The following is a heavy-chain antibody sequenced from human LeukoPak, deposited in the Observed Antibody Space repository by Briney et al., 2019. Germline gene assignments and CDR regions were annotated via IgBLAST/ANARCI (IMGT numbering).Heavy chain of an antibody. CDR3: ARDSTAMDTNYYYYGMDV. CDR2: IKQDGSEK. V-gene: IGHV3-7*01. Sequence: GGSLRLSCAASGFTFSSYWMSWVRQAPGKGLEWVANIKQDGSEKYYVDSVKGRFTISRDNAKNSLYLQMNSLRAEDTAVYYCARDSTAMDTNYYYYGMDVWGQGTTATVSS. J-gene: IGHJ6*02. CDR1: GFTFSSYW. D-gene: IGHD5-18*01.